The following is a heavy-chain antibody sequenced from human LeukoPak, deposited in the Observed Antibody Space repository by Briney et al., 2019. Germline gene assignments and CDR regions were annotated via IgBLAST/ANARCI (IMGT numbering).Heavy chain of an antibody. CDR1: GYTFTGYY. D-gene: IGHD6-13*01. CDR2: INPNSGGT. J-gene: IGHJ6*03. CDR3: ARDAIAAAGTQLPYYYYYMDV. Sequence: ASVKVSCKASGYTFTGYYMHWVRQAPGQGLEWMGCINPNSGGTKYAQKFQGRVTMTRDTSISTAYMDLSRLRSDDTAVYYCARDAIAAAGTQLPYYYYYMDVWGKGTTVTISS. V-gene: IGHV1-2*02.